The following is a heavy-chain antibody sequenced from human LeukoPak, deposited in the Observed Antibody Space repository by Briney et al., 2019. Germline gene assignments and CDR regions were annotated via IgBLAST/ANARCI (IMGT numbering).Heavy chain of an antibody. CDR1: GGSISSYY. Sequence: SETLSLTCTVSGGSISSYYWSWIRQPPGKGLEWVGYIYYSGSTNYNPSLKSRVTISVDTSKNQFSLKLSTVTAADTAAYYCARWHSYGRKAYDYWGQGTLVTVSS. CDR2: IYYSGST. CDR3: ARWHSYGRKAYDY. V-gene: IGHV4-59*01. J-gene: IGHJ4*02. D-gene: IGHD5-18*01.